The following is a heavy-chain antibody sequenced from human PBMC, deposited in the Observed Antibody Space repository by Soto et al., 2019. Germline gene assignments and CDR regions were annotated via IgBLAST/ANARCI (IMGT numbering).Heavy chain of an antibody. J-gene: IGHJ5*02. CDR3: ARDRLEGSGIAYWFDP. CDR2: IYYSGST. Sequence: QVQLQESGPGLVKPSQTLSLTCTVSGGSISSGGYYWSWIRQHPGKGLEWIGYIYYSGSTYYNPSLKSRVTISVDTSKNQFSLKLSSVTAADTAVYYCARDRLEGSGIAYWFDPWGQGTLVTVSS. CDR1: GGSISSGGYY. D-gene: IGHD3-10*01. V-gene: IGHV4-30-4*08.